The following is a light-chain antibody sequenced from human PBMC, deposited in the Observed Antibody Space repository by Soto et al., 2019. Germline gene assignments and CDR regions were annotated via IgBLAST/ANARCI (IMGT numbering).Light chain of an antibody. J-gene: IGLJ1*01. CDR3: CSYAGSSTYV. CDR1: SSDVGSYNL. Sequence: QSALTQPASVSGSPGQSITISCTGTSSDVGSYNLVSWYQQHPGKAPKLMIYEVSKRPSGVSNRFSGSKSGNTASLTISGIQAEDEADYDCCSYAGSSTYVFETGTKLTVL. CDR2: EVS. V-gene: IGLV2-23*02.